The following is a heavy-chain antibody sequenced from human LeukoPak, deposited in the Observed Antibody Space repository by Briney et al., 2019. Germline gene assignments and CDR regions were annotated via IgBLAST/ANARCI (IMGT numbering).Heavy chain of an antibody. D-gene: IGHD2-21*01. CDR3: AKVQHIPNWFDP. CDR2: IRYDGINK. J-gene: IGHJ5*02. V-gene: IGHV3-30*02. CDR1: GFTFSNND. Sequence: GGSLRLSCAASGFTFSNNDIHWVRQAPGKGLEWVAFIRYDGINKYYADSVKGRFTISRDNSKNTLYLQMNSLRADDTAVYYCAKVQHIPNWFDPWGQGTLVTVSS.